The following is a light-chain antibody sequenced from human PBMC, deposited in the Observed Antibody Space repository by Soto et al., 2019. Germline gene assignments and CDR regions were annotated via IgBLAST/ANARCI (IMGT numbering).Light chain of an antibody. CDR2: EVT. CDR3: SSYTSSNTLV. J-gene: IGLJ2*01. V-gene: IGLV2-14*01. Sequence: QSALTQPASVSGSPGQSITISCTGTSSDVGGYNYVSWYQQYPGKAPKVMIYEVTNRPSGVSNRFSGSKSGNTASLTISGLQAEDEADYYCSSYTSSNTLVFGGRTKLTVL. CDR1: SSDVGGYNY.